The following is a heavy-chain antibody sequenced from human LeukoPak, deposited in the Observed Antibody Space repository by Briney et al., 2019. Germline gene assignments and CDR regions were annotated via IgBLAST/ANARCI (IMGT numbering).Heavy chain of an antibody. J-gene: IGHJ4*02. D-gene: IGHD3-9*01. CDR3: TRDRRDSDILTGFDY. CDR2: IWYDGSNK. V-gene: IGHV3-33*01. CDR1: GFTFSSYG. Sequence: GGSLRLSCAASGFTFSSYGIHWVRQAPGKGLEWVAVIWYDGSNKYYADSVKGRFTISRDNSKNTLYLQMNSLRAEDTAVYYCTRDRRDSDILTGFDYWGQGTLVTVSS.